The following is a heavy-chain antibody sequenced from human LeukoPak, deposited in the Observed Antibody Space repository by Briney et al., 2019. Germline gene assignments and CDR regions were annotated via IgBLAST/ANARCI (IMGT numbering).Heavy chain of an antibody. CDR2: IWYDGSNN. Sequence: PGGSLRLSCAASGFTFTNAWMSWVRQAPGKGLEWVAVIWYDGSNNYYADSVKGRFTISRDNAKNTLYLQMNSLRAEDTAVYACARGNEWSFDYWAQGTLVTVSS. CDR1: GFTFTNAW. J-gene: IGHJ4*02. CDR3: ARGNEWSFDY. V-gene: IGHV3-33*08. D-gene: IGHD3-3*01.